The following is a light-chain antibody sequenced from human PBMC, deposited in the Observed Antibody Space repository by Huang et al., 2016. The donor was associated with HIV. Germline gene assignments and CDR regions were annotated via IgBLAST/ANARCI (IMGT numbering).Light chain of an antibody. CDR1: QNINTF. V-gene: IGKV1-39*01. CDR2: SAS. J-gene: IGKJ2*01. CDR3: QQTYRTPYT. Sequence: DIQMTQSPSSLSTSVGDRVTITCRASQNINTFLHWYQEKPGKDPRLLIYSASSVEHGVPSRFSGGASGTEFTLTVSSVQPDVSATYYCQQTYRTPYTFGQGTKLDI.